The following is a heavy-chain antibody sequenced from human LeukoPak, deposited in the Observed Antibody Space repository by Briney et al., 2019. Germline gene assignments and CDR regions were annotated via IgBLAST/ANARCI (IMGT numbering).Heavy chain of an antibody. V-gene: IGHV3-66*04. Sequence: PGGSLRLSCAASGFTVSSNYMSWVRQAPGKGLEWVSVIYSGGSTYYADSVKGRFTISRDNSKNTLYLQMNSLRAEDTAVYYCARPHPSIAAAGPDAFDIWGQGTMVTVSS. CDR1: GFTVSSNY. CDR3: ARPHPSIAAAGPDAFDI. CDR2: IYSGGST. J-gene: IGHJ3*02. D-gene: IGHD6-13*01.